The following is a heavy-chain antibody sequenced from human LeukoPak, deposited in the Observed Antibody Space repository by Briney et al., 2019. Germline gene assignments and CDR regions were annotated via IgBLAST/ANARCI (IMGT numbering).Heavy chain of an antibody. Sequence: SETLSLTCTVSDYSISSGYYWGWIRQSAGKGLEYIGRIYSSGSTNYNPSLKSRVTMSVDTSKNQFSLKLSSVTAADTAVYYCARFGPTYFFDYWGQGTLVTVSS. CDR2: IYSSGST. CDR3: ARFGPTYFFDY. J-gene: IGHJ4*02. CDR1: DYSISSGYY. V-gene: IGHV4-4*07. D-gene: IGHD3/OR15-3a*01.